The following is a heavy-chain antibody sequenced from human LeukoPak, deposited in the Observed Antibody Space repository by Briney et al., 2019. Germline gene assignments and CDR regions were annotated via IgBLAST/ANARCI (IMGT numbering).Heavy chain of an antibody. CDR2: ISYDGSNK. J-gene: IGHJ4*02. V-gene: IGHV3-30-3*01. D-gene: IGHD2-21*01. CDR1: GFTFSSYA. CDR3: ARKELWSYYFDY. Sequence: GGSLRLSCAASGFTFSSYATHWVRQAPGKGLEWVAVISYDGSNKYYADSVKGRFTISRDNSKNTLYLQMNSLRAEDTAVYYCARKELWSYYFDYWGQGTLVTVSS.